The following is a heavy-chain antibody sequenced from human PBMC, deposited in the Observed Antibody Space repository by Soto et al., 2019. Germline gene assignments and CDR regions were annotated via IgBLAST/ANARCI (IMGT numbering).Heavy chain of an antibody. CDR1: GRSMSGYY. V-gene: IGHV4-4*07. D-gene: IGHD3-9*01. CDR3: AREHSYATGYYVV. Sequence: KTSETLSLTCTVSGRSMSGYYWSWIRQPAGERLEWIGRIYTSGTTDFNPSLKGRVTMSVDTSKNQFSLKLTSVTAADTALYYRAREHSYATGYYVVWGQGPQVTISS. J-gene: IGHJ4*02. CDR2: IYTSGTT.